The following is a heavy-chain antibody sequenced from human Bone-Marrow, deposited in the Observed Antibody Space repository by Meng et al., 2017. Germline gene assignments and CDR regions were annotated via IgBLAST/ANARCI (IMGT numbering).Heavy chain of an antibody. D-gene: IGHD6-13*01. CDR1: GGSFSGYY. CDR2: IYYSGST. CDR3: ASSGYSSSWYFRTGYYYYYGMDV. V-gene: IGHV4-59*01. J-gene: IGHJ6*02. Sequence: SETLSLTCAVYGGSFSGYYWSWIRQPPGKGLEWIGYIYYSGSTNYNPSLKSRVTISVDTSKNQFSLKLSSVTAADTAVYYCASSGYSSSWYFRTGYYYYYGMDVWGQGTTVTVSS.